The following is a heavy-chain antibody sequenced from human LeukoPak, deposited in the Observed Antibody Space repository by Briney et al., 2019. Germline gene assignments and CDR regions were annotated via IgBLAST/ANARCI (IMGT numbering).Heavy chain of an antibody. D-gene: IGHD5-12*01. J-gene: IGHJ4*02. Sequence: GGSLRLSCAASGFTFSSYAMHWVRQAPGKGLEWVAVISYDGSNKYYADSVKGRFTISSDNSKNTLYLQMNSLRAEDTAVYYCARDQGGDSGYYPAVYYFDYWGQGTLVTVSS. CDR3: ARDQGGDSGYYPAVYYFDY. CDR2: ISYDGSNK. V-gene: IGHV3-30*04. CDR1: GFTFSSYA.